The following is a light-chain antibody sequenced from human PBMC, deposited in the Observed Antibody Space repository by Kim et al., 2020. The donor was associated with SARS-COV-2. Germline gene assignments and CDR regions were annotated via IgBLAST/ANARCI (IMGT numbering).Light chain of an antibody. V-gene: IGKV3-15*01. J-gene: IGKJ4*01. CDR1: QSVSIN. CDR3: QQYNNWPPLT. CDR2: GAS. Sequence: STGERTTPSCRASQSVSINLAWYKQKPGQAPRLLIYGASTRATGIPARFSGSGSGTEFTLTISSLQSEDFAVYYCQQYNNWPPLTFGGGTKVDIK.